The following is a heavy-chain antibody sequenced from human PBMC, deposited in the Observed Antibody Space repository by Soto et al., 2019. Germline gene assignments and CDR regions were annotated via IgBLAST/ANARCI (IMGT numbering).Heavy chain of an antibody. D-gene: IGHD3-16*02. CDR2: ISAYNGNT. CDR1: GYTFTSYG. V-gene: IGHV1-18*01. Sequence: GASVKVSFKASGYTFTSYGISWLRQAPGQGLEWMGWISAYNGNTNYAQKLQGRVTMTTDTSTSTAYMELRSLRSDDTAVYYCARESLYDYVWGSYCSLGDYWGQGTLVTVSS. CDR3: ARESLYDYVWGSYCSLGDY. J-gene: IGHJ4*02.